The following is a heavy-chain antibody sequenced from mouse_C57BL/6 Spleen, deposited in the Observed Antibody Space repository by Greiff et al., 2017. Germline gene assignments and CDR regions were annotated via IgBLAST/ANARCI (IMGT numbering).Heavy chain of an antibody. CDR3: TTFYYGSSVFAY. V-gene: IGHV14-1*01. J-gene: IGHJ3*01. CDR2: IDPEDGDT. D-gene: IGHD1-1*01. Sequence: EVQLQQSGAELVRPGASVKLSCTASGFTIKDYYMHWVKQRPEQGLEWIGRIDPEDGDTAYAPKFQGKATMTADTSSTTAYLQLSSLTSEDTAVYYCTTFYYGSSVFAYWGQGTLVTVSA. CDR1: GFTIKDYY.